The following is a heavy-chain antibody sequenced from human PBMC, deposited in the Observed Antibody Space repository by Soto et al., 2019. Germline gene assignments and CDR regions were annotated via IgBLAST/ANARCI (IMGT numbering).Heavy chain of an antibody. D-gene: IGHD3-10*01. Sequence: GESLKISCKGSGYSFTSYWIGWVRQMPGKGLEWMGIIYPGDSDTRYSPSFQGQVTISADKSISTAYLQWSSLKASDTAMYYCARLGAVMVRGVIITRNYYYYGMDVWGQGTTVTVSS. CDR2: IYPGDSDT. J-gene: IGHJ6*02. V-gene: IGHV5-51*01. CDR3: ARLGAVMVRGVIITRNYYYYGMDV. CDR1: GYSFTSYW.